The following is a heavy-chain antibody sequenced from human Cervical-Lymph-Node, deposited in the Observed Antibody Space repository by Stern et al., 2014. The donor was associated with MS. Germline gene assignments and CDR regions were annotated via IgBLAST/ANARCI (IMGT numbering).Heavy chain of an antibody. CDR3: ARQAGTIFGVVVKYYFDY. J-gene: IGHJ4*02. D-gene: IGHD3-3*01. CDR2: IHYSGDT. CDR1: GGSISSSLYY. V-gene: IGHV4-39*01. Sequence: QVQLQESGPGLVKPSETLSLTCTVSGGSISSSLYYWGWIRQPPGKGLEWIGSIHYSGDTYPNPSLESRVTLSLEQSANQFSLQLNSVTAADTAVYYCARQAGTIFGVVVKYYFDYWGQGTLVTVSS.